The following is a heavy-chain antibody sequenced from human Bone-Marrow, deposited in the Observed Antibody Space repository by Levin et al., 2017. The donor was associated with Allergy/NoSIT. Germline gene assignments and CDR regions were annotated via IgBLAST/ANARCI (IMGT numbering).Heavy chain of an antibody. V-gene: IGHV3-23*01. Sequence: RAGGSLRLSCEASGFIFSTYGMTWVRQAPGKGLEWVSVISESGGSILYADSVKGRFTISRDNSKNTLFLEMNSLRVEDTAVYYCAKGSWVDYWGRGTLVTVSS. CDR3: AKGSWVDY. J-gene: IGHJ4*02. CDR2: ISESGGSI. D-gene: IGHD3-16*01. CDR1: GFIFSTYG.